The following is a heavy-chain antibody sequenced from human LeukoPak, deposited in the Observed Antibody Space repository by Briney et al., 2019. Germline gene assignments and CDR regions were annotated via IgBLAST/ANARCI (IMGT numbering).Heavy chain of an antibody. CDR1: GGSISSYY. Sequence: SEILSLTCTVSGGSISSYYWSWIRQPAGKGLEWIGRIYTSGSTNYNPSLKSRVTMSVDTSKNQFSLKLSSVTAADTAVYYCARVSNSIAVAGTGYYYGMDVWGQGTTVTVSS. CDR3: ARVSNSIAVAGTGYYYGMDV. D-gene: IGHD6-19*01. V-gene: IGHV4-4*07. J-gene: IGHJ6*02. CDR2: IYTSGST.